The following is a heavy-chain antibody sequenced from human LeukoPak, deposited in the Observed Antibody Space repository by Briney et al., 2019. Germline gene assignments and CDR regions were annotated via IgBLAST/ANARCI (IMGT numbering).Heavy chain of an antibody. CDR3: AKVMPLYQLQWGLYDY. V-gene: IGHV3-23*01. J-gene: IGHJ4*02. D-gene: IGHD2-2*01. CDR1: GFTFSSYA. CDR2: ISGSGGST. Sequence: GGSLRLSCAASGFTFSSYAMSWVRQAPGKGLEWVSAISGSGGSTYYADSVKGRFTISRDNSKNTLYLQMNSLRAEDTAIYYCAKVMPLYQLQWGLYDYWGQGTLVTVSS.